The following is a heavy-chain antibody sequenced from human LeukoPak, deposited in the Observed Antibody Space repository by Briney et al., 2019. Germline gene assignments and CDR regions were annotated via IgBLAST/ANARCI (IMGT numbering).Heavy chain of an antibody. D-gene: IGHD5-24*01. CDR2: VSSRGSTI. Sequence: GGSLRLSCAASGFTSSDYYMSWIRQAPGKGLECVSYVSSRGSTIYYADSVKGRFTISTDNAKHSLCLQINRVRTEDPAMYECARERRDGYSAFDYWGQGTLVTVSS. V-gene: IGHV3-11*04. J-gene: IGHJ4*02. CDR3: ARERRDGYSAFDY. CDR1: GFTSSDYY.